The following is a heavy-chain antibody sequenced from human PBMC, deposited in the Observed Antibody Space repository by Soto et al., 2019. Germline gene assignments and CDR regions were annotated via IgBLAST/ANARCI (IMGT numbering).Heavy chain of an antibody. V-gene: IGHV4-39*01. J-gene: IGHJ5*02. Sequence: SETLSLTCTVCGGSISSSSYYWGWIRQPPGKGLEWIGSIYYSGSTYYNPSLKSRVTISVDTSKNQFSLKLSSVTAADTAVYYCARSRYGHGLKWFDAWGQGTLVTVSS. CDR3: ARSRYGHGLKWFDA. D-gene: IGHD5-18*01. CDR1: GGSISSSSYY. CDR2: IYYSGST.